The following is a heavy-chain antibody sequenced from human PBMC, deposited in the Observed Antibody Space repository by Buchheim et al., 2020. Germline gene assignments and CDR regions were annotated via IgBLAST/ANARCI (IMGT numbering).Heavy chain of an antibody. V-gene: IGHV4-59*08. CDR3: ARRPLEGGNTRQLDH. J-gene: IGHJ4*02. Sequence: QVQLQESGPGLVKPSETLSLTCTVSGGSIRDYYWNWVRLPPGKGLEWIGSVSHSGSTSYSPSLKPRFIISVDESKSQFSLRLNSGTAADTAMYYCARRPLEGGNTRQLDHWGQGTL. D-gene: IGHD2/OR15-2a*01. CDR1: GGSIRDYY. CDR2: VSHSGST.